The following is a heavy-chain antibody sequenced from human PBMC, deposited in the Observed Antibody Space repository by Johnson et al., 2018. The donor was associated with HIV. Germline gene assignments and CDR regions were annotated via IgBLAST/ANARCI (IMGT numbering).Heavy chain of an antibody. CDR3: ARGGIAAKEPWRAFDI. D-gene: IGHD6-13*01. Sequence: VQLVESGGGVVRPGGSLRLSCAASGFTFDDYGMSWVRQAPGKGLEWVSGINWNGGSTGYADSVKGRFSISRDNAENSLYLQMNSLRVDDTAVYYCARGGIAAKEPWRAFDIWGQGTMVTVSS. CDR2: INWNGGST. CDR1: GFTFDDYG. V-gene: IGHV3-20*04. J-gene: IGHJ3*02.